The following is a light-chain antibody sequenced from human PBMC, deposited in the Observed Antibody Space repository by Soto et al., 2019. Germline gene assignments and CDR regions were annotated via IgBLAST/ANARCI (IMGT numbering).Light chain of an antibody. CDR2: EVS. J-gene: IGLJ1*01. CDR3: SSHTSSSTDYV. CDR1: SSDVGSYKY. V-gene: IGLV2-14*01. Sequence: QSALTPPASVSGSPGQSITISCTGSSSDVGSYKYVSWYQQHPGKAPKVMIYEVSNRPSGVSNRFSGSKSGNTASLTISGLQAEDEADYYCSSHTSSSTDYVFGTGTKLTVL.